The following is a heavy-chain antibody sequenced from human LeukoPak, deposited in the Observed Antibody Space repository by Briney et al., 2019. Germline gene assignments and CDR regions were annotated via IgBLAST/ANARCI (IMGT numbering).Heavy chain of an antibody. CDR1: GFTFSDHY. V-gene: IGHV3-72*01. CDR2: TRNKANSYST. J-gene: IGHJ4*02. D-gene: IGHD3-16*01. CDR3: ARGKNSFDY. Sequence: GGSLRLSCAVSGFTFSDHYMDWVRQAPGKGLEWVGRTRNKANSYSTEYAASVKGRFTISRDDSKNSLYLQMSSLKTEDTAVYYCARGKNSFDYWGQGTLVTVSS.